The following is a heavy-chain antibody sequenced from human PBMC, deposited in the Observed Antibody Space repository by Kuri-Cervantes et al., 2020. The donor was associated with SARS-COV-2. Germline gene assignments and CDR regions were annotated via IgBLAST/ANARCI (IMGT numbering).Heavy chain of an antibody. J-gene: IGHJ4*02. CDR1: GGSFSGYY. D-gene: IGHD6-19*01. CDR2: INHSGST. V-gene: IGHV4-34*01. Sequence: SQTLPLTCAVYGGSFSGYYWSWIRQPPGKGLEWIGEINHSGSTNYNPSLKSRVTISVDTSKNQFSLKLSSVTAADTAVYYCARRASGWYGYWGQGTLVTVSS. CDR3: ARRASGWYGY.